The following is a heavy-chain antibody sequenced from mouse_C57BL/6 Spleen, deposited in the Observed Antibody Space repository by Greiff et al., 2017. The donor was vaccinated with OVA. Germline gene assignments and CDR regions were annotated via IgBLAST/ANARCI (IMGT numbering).Heavy chain of an antibody. J-gene: IGHJ2*01. CDR3: AREEANFQYYFDY. V-gene: IGHV1-82*01. CDR2: IYPGDGDT. Sequence: VQLQQSGPELVKPGASVKISCKASGYAFSSSWMNWVKQRPGKGLEWIGRIYPGDGDTNYNGKFKGKATLTADKSSSTAYMQLSSLTSEDSAVYFCAREEANFQYYFDYWGQGTTLTVSS. D-gene: IGHD3-2*02. CDR1: GYAFSSSW.